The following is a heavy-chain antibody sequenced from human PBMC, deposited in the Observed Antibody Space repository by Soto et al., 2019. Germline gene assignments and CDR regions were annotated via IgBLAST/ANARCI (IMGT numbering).Heavy chain of an antibody. V-gene: IGHV4-39*01. CDR2: IYYSGST. J-gene: IGHJ1*01. D-gene: IGHD6-6*01. CDR1: GGSISSSSYY. Sequence: PSETLSLTCTVSGGSISSSSYYWGWIRQPPGEGLEWIGSIYYSGSTYYNPSLKSRATISVDTSKNQFSLKLSSVTAADTAVYYCARTGRQLAPAEYFQHWGQGTLVTVSS. CDR3: ARTGRQLAPAEYFQH.